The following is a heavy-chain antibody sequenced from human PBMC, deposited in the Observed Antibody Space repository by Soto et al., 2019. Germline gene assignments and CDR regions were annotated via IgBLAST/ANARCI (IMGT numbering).Heavy chain of an antibody. CDR1: GGTFSSYA. D-gene: IGHD3-10*01. CDR2: IIPIFGTA. CDR3: ARDIRSLAYYGSGSYYNEDYYYYGMDV. V-gene: IGHV1-69*13. J-gene: IGHJ6*02. Sequence: SVKVSCKVSGGTFSSYAISWVRQAPGQGLEWMGGIIPIFGTANYAQKFQGRVTITADESTSTAYMELSSLRSEDTAVYYCARDIRSLAYYGSGSYYNEDYYYYGMDVWGQGTTVTVSS.